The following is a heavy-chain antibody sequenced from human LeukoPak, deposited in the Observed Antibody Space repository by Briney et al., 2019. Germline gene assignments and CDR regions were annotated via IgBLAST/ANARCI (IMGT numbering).Heavy chain of an antibody. CDR2: MNPNSGNT. V-gene: IGHV1-8*01. CDR3: ARGVMVYATYYFDY. D-gene: IGHD2-8*01. Sequence: ASVKVSCKASGYTFTSYDINWVRQATGQGLEWMGWMNPNSGNTGYAQKFQGRVTMTRNTSISTAYMELSSLRSEDTAVYYCARGVMVYATYYFDYWGQGTLVTVSS. J-gene: IGHJ4*02. CDR1: GYTFTSYD.